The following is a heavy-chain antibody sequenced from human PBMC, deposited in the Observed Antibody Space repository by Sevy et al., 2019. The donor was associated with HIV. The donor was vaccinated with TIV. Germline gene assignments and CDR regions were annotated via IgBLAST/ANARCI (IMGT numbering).Heavy chain of an antibody. J-gene: IGHJ4*02. Sequence: GGSLRLSCAASGFTFSSDAMSWVRQAPGKGLEWVSGISSGGSSTYYADSVKGRFTISRDNSKNTLYLEMNSLRADDTAVYYCAKGVASMGFDYWGQGTLVTVSS. CDR1: GFTFSSDA. CDR3: AKGVASMGFDY. CDR2: ISSGGSST. V-gene: IGHV3-23*01. D-gene: IGHD3-10*01.